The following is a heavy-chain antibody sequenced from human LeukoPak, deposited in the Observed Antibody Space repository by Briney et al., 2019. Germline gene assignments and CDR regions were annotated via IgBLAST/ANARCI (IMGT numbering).Heavy chain of an antibody. CDR2: IKPDSGDT. CDR1: GYTFTGYY. V-gene: IGHV1-2*02. J-gene: IGHJ2*01. CDR3: AREPHYDLLTGYALGYLDL. D-gene: IGHD3-9*01. Sequence: ASVKVSCKASGYTFTGYYMHWVRQAPGQGLEWMGWIKPDSGDTHYAQKFQGRVTMTRDTSISTAYMELSRLRSDDTAVYYCAREPHYDLLTGYALGYLDLWGRGTLLTVSS.